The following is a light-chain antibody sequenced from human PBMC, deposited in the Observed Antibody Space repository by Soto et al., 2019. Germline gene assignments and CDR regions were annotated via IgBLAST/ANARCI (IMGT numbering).Light chain of an antibody. CDR2: DVS. Sequence: QPVLTQPASVSGSPGQSITISCTGTSSDVGGYNYVSWYQHHPGKAPKLMIYDVSNRPSGVSNRFSGSKSGNTASLTISGLQAEDEADYYCSSYTSSSTYVVFGGGIKLTVL. V-gene: IGLV2-14*03. J-gene: IGLJ2*01. CDR1: SSDVGGYNY. CDR3: SSYTSSSTYVV.